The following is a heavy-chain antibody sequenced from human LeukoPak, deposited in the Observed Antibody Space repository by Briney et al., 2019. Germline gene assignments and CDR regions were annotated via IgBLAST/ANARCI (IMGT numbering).Heavy chain of an antibody. J-gene: IGHJ6*02. CDR2: IKQDGSEK. CDR1: GGSFSGYY. V-gene: IGHV3-7*01. D-gene: IGHD2-2*01. Sequence: ETLSLTCAVYGGSFSGYYWSWVRQAPGKGLEWVANIKQDGSEKYYVDSVKGRFTISRDNAKNSLYLQMNSLRAEDTAVYYCARDIVVPTSSYYYYYGMDVWGQGTTVTVSS. CDR3: ARDIVVPTSSYYYYYGMDV.